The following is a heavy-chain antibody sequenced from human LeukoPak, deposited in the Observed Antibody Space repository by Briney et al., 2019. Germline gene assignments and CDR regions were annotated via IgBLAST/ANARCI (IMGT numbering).Heavy chain of an antibody. Sequence: SVKVSCKASGGTFSSYAISWVRQAPGQGLEWVGRIIPIFGTANYAQKFQGRVTITTDESTSTAYMELSSLRSEDTAVYYCAREGSGESGFDPWGQGTLVTVSS. CDR2: IIPIFGTA. J-gene: IGHJ5*02. CDR1: GGTFSSYA. CDR3: AREGSGESGFDP. V-gene: IGHV1-69*05. D-gene: IGHD3-10*01.